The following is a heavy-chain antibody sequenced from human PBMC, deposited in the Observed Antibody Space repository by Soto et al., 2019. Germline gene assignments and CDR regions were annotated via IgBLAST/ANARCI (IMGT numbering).Heavy chain of an antibody. CDR3: ASHDYYDSSGHYYGMDV. CDR2: IYPGDSDT. J-gene: IGHJ6*02. CDR1: GYSFTSYW. V-gene: IGHV5-51*01. D-gene: IGHD3-22*01. Sequence: GESLKISCKGSGYSFTSYWIGWVRQMPGKGLEWMGIIYPGDSDTRYSPSFQGQVTISADKSISTAYLQWSSLKASDTAMYYCASHDYYDSSGHYYGMDVWGQGTTVTVSS.